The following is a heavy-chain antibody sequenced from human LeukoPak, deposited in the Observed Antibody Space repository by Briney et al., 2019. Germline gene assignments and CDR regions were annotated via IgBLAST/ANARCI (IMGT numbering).Heavy chain of an antibody. J-gene: IGHJ4*02. CDR1: GFTFSSYA. CDR2: IISSSASI. V-gene: IGHV3-21*01. Sequence: PGGSLRLSCAASGFTFSSYAMSWVRQAPGKGLEWVASIISSSASISYADSMKGRFTISGDNAKKTVYLHMSSVRAEDTAVYYCARDLQEFDSWGQGTLVTVSS. CDR3: ARDLQEFDS.